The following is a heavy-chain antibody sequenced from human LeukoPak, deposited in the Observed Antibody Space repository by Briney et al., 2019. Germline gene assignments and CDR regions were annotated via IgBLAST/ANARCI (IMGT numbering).Heavy chain of an antibody. Sequence: SVKVSCKASGGSFSSYAISWVRQAPGQGLEWMGGIFPIFGTENYAQKLQGRVTITADESTSTADMELSSLRSEDTAVYYCARDIVVVPAARGLDPWGQGTLVTVSS. CDR3: ARDIVVVPAARGLDP. CDR2: IFPIFGTE. V-gene: IGHV1-69*01. D-gene: IGHD2-2*01. CDR1: GGSFSSYA. J-gene: IGHJ5*02.